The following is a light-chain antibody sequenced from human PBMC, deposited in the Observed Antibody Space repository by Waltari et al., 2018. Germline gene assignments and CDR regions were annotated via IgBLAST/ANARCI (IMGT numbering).Light chain of an antibody. J-gene: IGKJ1*01. CDR3: QHYVRVPAT. CDR2: DAS. V-gene: IGKV3-20*01. Sequence: IVLTQSPGTLFLSPGERATLACRARQRVGRSLAWYQQKPGQATRLLIYDASRRATGIPDRFSGSGSGKDFSLTISRLEPKDFAVYYCQHYVRVPATFGQAPKVEI. CDR1: QRVGRS.